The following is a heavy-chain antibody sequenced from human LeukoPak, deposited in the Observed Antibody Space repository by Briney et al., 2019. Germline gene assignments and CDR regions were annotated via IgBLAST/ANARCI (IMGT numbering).Heavy chain of an antibody. Sequence: ASVKDSVKASGNDFSDFYFNWVRQAPGRGLEWVGWINPHSRATHYAQRFRGRVTMEASISTGYMELNSLTSDDTAVYYCVTTSVINTRDPWGQGTLVTVSS. J-gene: IGHJ5*02. CDR1: GNDFSDFY. CDR3: VTTSVINTRDP. CDR2: INPHSRAT. V-gene: IGHV1-2*02. D-gene: IGHD5/OR15-5a*01.